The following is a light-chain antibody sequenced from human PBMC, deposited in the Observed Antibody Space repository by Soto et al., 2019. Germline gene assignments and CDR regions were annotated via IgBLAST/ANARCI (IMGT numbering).Light chain of an antibody. CDR2: EVT. J-gene: IGLJ1*01. Sequence: ALTQPPSASGFPGQSVTISCTGTSSDVGYYDYVSWYQQHPGKAPKLVIYEVTKRPSGVPDRVSASKSGNTASLTVSGLRAEDGADYYCSSYAGSNNFVFGSGTKVTVL. CDR3: SSYAGSNNFV. V-gene: IGLV2-8*01. CDR1: SSDVGYYDY.